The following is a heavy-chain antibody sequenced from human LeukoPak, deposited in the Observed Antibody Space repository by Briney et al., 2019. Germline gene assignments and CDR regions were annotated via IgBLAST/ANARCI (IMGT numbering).Heavy chain of an antibody. J-gene: IGHJ4*02. V-gene: IGHV3-23*01. CDR2: ITGSGGST. CDR1: GFTFSSYA. CDR3: ARDYRSTFDY. Sequence: GGSLRLSCAASGFTFSSYAMSWVRQAPGKGLEWVSGITGSGGSTYYADSVKGRFTISRDNSKNTLYLQMSSLRAEDTAIYYCARDYRSTFDYWGQGTLVTVSS. D-gene: IGHD1-26*01.